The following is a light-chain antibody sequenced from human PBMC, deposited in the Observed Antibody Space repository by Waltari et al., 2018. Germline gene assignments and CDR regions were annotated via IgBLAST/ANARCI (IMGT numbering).Light chain of an antibody. CDR2: GAS. V-gene: IGKV3-20*01. CDR1: QSVSSNY. CDR3: QQYGSSRT. Sequence: EIVLTQSPGTLSLSPGERATLSCRASQSVSSNYLSWYRQKPGQAPRLLIYGASSRATGIPDRFSGSGSETDFTLTISRLEPEDFAVYYCQQYGSSRTFGQGTKVEIK. J-gene: IGKJ1*01.